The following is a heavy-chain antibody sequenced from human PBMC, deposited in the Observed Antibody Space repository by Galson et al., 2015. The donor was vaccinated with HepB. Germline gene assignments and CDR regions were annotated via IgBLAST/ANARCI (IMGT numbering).Heavy chain of an antibody. CDR1: GYNFPNYG. CDR2: ISPYTGDT. CDR3: AIYGDRAGPRVTSRNYFDY. Sequence: SVKVSCKASGYNFPNYGISWVRQAPGQGLEWVGWISPYTGDTYYTQRLQGRLSMTTDTSTSTAYMELKSLRSDDTAIYFCAIYGDRAGPRVTSRNYFDYWGQGTLVTVSS. J-gene: IGHJ4*02. D-gene: IGHD4-17*01. V-gene: IGHV1-18*01.